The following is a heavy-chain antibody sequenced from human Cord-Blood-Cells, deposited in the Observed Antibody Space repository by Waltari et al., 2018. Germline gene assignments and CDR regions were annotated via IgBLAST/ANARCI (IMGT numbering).Heavy chain of an antibody. Sequence: QVQLPQWGAGLLKPSETLSLTRAVSGGSFSGYHWRGIRQPPGKGLEWIGEINHSGSTNYNPSLKSRVTISVDTSKNQFSLKLSSVTAADTAVYYCARGLEQLVDYWGQGTLVTVSS. CDR3: ARGLEQLVDY. D-gene: IGHD6-6*01. J-gene: IGHJ4*02. CDR2: INHSGST. V-gene: IGHV4-34*01. CDR1: GGSFSGYH.